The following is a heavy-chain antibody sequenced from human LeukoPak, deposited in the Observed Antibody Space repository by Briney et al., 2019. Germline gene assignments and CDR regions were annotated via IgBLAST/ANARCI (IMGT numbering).Heavy chain of an antibody. J-gene: IGHJ5*02. CDR1: GHTFTIYA. CDR3: ARDLDSSCWFDP. Sequence: ASVKVSCKASGHTFTIYAMHWVRQAPGQRLEWMGWINAGNGNTKYSQKFQGRVTITRDTSASTAYMELSSLRSEDTAVYYCARDLDSSCWFDPWGQGTLVTVSS. CDR2: INAGNGNT. D-gene: IGHD6-6*01. V-gene: IGHV1-3*01.